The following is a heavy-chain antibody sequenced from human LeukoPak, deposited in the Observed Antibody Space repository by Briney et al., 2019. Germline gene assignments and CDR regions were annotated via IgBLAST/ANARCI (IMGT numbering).Heavy chain of an antibody. D-gene: IGHD6-19*01. J-gene: IGHJ4*02. Sequence: SETLSLTCTVSSGSIASSSYYWGWIRQPPVKGLEWIGSISYSGSTYYSPSLKSRITISVDTSKNQFSLKLSSVTAAYTAVYYCAVSSGWYSGFDYWGQGTLVTDSP. CDR2: ISYSGST. V-gene: IGHV4-39*01. CDR1: SGSIASSSYY. CDR3: AVSSGWYSGFDY.